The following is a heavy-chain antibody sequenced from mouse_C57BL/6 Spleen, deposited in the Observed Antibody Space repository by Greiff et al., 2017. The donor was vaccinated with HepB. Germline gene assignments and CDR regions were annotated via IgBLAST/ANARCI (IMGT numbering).Heavy chain of an antibody. CDR3: ARCTVFDGEGFAY. D-gene: IGHD5-1*01. J-gene: IGHJ3*01. CDR1: GYAFSSSW. V-gene: IGHV1-82*01. Sequence: VQLQQSGPELVKPGASVKISCKASGYAFSSSWMNWVKQRPGKGLEWIGRIYPGDGDTNYNGKFKGKATLTADKSSSTAYMQLSSLTSEDSAVYFGARCTVFDGEGFAYWGQGTLVTVSA. CDR2: IYPGDGDT.